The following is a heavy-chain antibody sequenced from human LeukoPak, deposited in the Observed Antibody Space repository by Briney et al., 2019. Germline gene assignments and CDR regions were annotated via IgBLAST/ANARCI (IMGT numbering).Heavy chain of an antibody. CDR3: ARAPQITVLLMVIADAFDF. V-gene: IGHV3-49*04. CDR2: IRSKAYGGTT. Sequence: GGSLRLSCAASGLTFSDHAMTWVRQAPGKGLEWVGFIRSKAYGGTTQYAASVNGRFTISRDDSNSTAYLQMNSLKSEDTAVYYCARAPQITVLLMVIADAFDFWGQGTMVTVSP. CDR1: GLTFSDHA. D-gene: IGHD2-8*01. J-gene: IGHJ3*01.